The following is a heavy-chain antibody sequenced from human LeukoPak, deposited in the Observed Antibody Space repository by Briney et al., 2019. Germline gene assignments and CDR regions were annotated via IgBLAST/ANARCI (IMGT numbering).Heavy chain of an antibody. CDR3: AKDRRIMITFRGVTSDY. V-gene: IGHV3-23*01. D-gene: IGHD3-16*01. CDR1: GFTFSSYA. CDR2: ISGSGGST. Sequence: GGSLRLSCAASGFTFSSYAMSWVRQAPGKGLEWVSAISGSGGSTYYADAVKGRFTISRDNSKNTLYLQMNSLRAEDTAVYYCAKDRRIMITFRGVTSDYWGQGTLVTVSS. J-gene: IGHJ4*02.